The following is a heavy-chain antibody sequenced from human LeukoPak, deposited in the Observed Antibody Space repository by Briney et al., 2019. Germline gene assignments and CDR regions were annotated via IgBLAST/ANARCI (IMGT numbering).Heavy chain of an antibody. J-gene: IGHJ4*02. Sequence: GGSLRLSCAASGFIFSGYGMHWVRQAPGKGLEWVAVIWYDGSNKYYADSVKGRFTISRDNSKNTLYLQMNSLRAEDTAVYYCARDPTMVRVERGYYFDYWGQGTLVTVSS. CDR2: IWYDGSNK. D-gene: IGHD3-10*01. CDR3: ARDPTMVRVERGYYFDY. V-gene: IGHV3-33*01. CDR1: GFIFSGYG.